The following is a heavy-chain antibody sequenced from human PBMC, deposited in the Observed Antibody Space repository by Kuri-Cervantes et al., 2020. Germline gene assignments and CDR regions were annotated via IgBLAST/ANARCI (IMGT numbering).Heavy chain of an antibody. CDR3: ARAAYSSSSPTDY. J-gene: IGHJ4*02. D-gene: IGHD6-6*01. CDR1: GFTVSNYE. Sequence: GESLKISCAASGFTVSNYELNWVRQAPGKGPEWVSNINSGGRTLYAESVKGRFTISRDNFQNTLYLQMNSLIADDTGVYYCARAAYSSSSPTDYWGQGTLVTVSS. CDR2: INSGGRT. V-gene: IGHV3-48*03.